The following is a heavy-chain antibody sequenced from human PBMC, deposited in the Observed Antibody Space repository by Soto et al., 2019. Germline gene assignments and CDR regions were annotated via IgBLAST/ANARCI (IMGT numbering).Heavy chain of an antibody. D-gene: IGHD5-12*01. CDR3: ARQYSGYDSYFDY. J-gene: IGHJ4*02. V-gene: IGHV4-59*01. CDR2: IYYSGST. Sequence: PSETLSLTCAVYGGSFSGYYWSWIRQPPGEGLEWIGYIYYSGSTNYNPSLKSRVTISVDTSKNQFSLKLSSVTAADTAVYYCARQYSGYDSYFDYWGQGTLVTVSS. CDR1: GGSFSGYY.